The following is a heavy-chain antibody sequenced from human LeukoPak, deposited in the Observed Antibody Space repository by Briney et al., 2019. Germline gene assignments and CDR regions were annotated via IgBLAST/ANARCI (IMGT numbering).Heavy chain of an antibody. V-gene: IGHV3-48*03. CDR3: TRGVRIAVAGYIDY. J-gene: IGHJ4*02. Sequence: GGSLRLSCAASGFTFSSYEMNWVRQAPGKGREWVSYISSSGTTTFYADSVKGRFTISRDNGKNSLYLQMNSLRVEDTAVYYCTRGVRIAVAGYIDYWGQGTLVTVSS. CDR2: ISSSGTTT. D-gene: IGHD6-19*01. CDR1: GFTFSSYE.